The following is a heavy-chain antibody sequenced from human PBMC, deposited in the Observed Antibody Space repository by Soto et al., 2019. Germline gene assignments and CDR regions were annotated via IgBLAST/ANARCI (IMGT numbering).Heavy chain of an antibody. D-gene: IGHD3-22*01. Sequence: ASVKVSCKASGYTFTRYAMHWVRQAPGQRLEWMGWINAGNGNTKYSQKFQGRVTITRDTSASTAYMELSSLRSEDTAVYYCARDTNYYDGSRYYDTFDLWGPGTTVTVSS. V-gene: IGHV1-3*01. CDR1: GYTFTRYA. CDR3: ARDTNYYDGSRYYDTFDL. J-gene: IGHJ3*01. CDR2: INAGNGNT.